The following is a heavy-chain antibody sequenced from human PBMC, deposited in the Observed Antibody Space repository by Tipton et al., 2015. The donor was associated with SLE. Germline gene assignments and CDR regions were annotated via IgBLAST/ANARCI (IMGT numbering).Heavy chain of an antibody. CDR3: ARPFGQQQFWNAFDI. D-gene: IGHD3-3*02. J-gene: IGHJ3*02. V-gene: IGHV4-4*09. CDR2: IYTSGST. Sequence: TLSLTCSVSGGSISPYYWSWIRQPPGKGLEWIGYIYTSGSTNYNPSLKSRVTMSVDTSKNQFSLKLSSVTAADTAVYYCARPFGQQQFWNAFDIWGQGTMVTVSS. CDR1: GGSISPYY.